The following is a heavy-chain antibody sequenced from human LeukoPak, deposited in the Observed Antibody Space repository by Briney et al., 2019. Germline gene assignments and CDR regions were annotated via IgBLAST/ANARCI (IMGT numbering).Heavy chain of an antibody. Sequence: GGSLRLSCAASGFTFSSYAMHWVRQAPGKGLEWVAVISYDGSNKYYADSVKGRFTISRDNSKNTLYLQMNSLRAEDTAVYYCARDLVWGDGYSLFDYWGQGTLVTVSS. CDR2: ISYDGSNK. CDR1: GFTFSSYA. D-gene: IGHD5-24*01. V-gene: IGHV3-30*04. J-gene: IGHJ4*02. CDR3: ARDLVWGDGYSLFDY.